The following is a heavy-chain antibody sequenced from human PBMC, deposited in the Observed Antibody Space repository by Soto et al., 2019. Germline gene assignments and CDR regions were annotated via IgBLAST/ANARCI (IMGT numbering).Heavy chain of an antibody. Sequence: EVQLVESGGGLVQPGGSLRLSCAASGFTFSSYEMNWVRQAPGKGLEWVSYITGSGNTIYYADSVKGRFTISRDNAKNSMYLKMNSLRAEDTAVYYCARGGSYFDYWGQGTLVTVSS. CDR2: ITGSGNTI. D-gene: IGHD1-26*01. J-gene: IGHJ4*02. CDR1: GFTFSSYE. CDR3: ARGGSYFDY. V-gene: IGHV3-48*03.